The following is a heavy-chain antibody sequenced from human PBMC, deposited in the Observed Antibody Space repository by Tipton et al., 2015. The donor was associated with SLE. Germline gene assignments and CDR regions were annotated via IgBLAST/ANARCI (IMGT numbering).Heavy chain of an antibody. CDR2: VYYSGST. CDR3: ARSGLPGNSEYWYFEL. Sequence: TLSLTCSVSGDSITSSSHYWDWIRQPPGKGLEWIGYVYYSGSTNYNPSLKSRVTISIDTSRNQFSLKLGSVTAADTAVYYCARSGLPGNSEYWYFELWGRGTRVTVSS. D-gene: IGHD2-21*01. J-gene: IGHJ2*01. V-gene: IGHV4-61*05. CDR1: GDSITSSSHY.